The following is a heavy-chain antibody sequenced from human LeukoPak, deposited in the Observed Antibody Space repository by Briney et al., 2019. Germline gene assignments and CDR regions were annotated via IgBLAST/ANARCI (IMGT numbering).Heavy chain of an antibody. CDR1: GFTFDDYA. V-gene: IGHV3-9*03. D-gene: IGHD1-7*01. Sequence: GGSLRLSCAASGFTFDDYAMHWVRQAPGKGLEWVSGISWNSGSIDYADSVKGRFTISRDNAKNSLYLQMNSLRAEDMALYYCAKDGALNWNYGPDAFDNWGQGTMVTVSS. CDR2: ISWNSGSI. J-gene: IGHJ3*02. CDR3: AKDGALNWNYGPDAFDN.